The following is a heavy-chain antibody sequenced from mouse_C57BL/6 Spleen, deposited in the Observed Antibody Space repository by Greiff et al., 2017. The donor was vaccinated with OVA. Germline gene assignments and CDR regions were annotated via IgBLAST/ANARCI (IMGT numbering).Heavy chain of an antibody. CDR2: IYPGSGSN. J-gene: IGHJ3*01. Sequence: VQLQQPGAELVKPGASVKMSCKASGYTFTSYWINWVKQRPGQGLEWIGDIYPGSGSNNYNEKFKSKATLTVDTSSSPSSMPLSSLTSEDSAVYYCSVYYDYDVIAYWGQGTLVTVSA. CDR3: SVYYDYDVIAY. V-gene: IGHV1-55*01. CDR1: GYTFTSYW. D-gene: IGHD2-4*01.